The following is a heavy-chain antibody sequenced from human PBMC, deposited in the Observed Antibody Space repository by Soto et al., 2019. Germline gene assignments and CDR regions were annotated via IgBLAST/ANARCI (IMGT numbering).Heavy chain of an antibody. V-gene: IGHV4-61*08. CDR2: IYYSGST. CDR3: ARAGDRDGYNSIAFDI. Sequence: SETLSLTCTVSGGSISSGGYYWSWIRQHPGKGLEWIGYIYYSGSTNYNPSLKSRVTISVDTSKNQFSLKLSSVTAADTAVYYCARAGDRDGYNSIAFDIWGQGTMVTVSS. D-gene: IGHD5-12*01. CDR1: GGSISSGGYY. J-gene: IGHJ3*02.